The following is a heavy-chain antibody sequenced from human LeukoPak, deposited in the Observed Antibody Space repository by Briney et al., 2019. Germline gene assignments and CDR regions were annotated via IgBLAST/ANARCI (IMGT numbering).Heavy chain of an antibody. V-gene: IGHV3-21*01. CDR1: GLTFITYY. Sequence: GGSLTLSCAASGLTFITYYMNWVGQPPGRGREWVSPISSSNMYIYIADSVKGRFTISRDNVKSSLYLKMNSLRAEDTAVYYCARPTSGNKGGYNWRFDYWGQGTLVTVSS. D-gene: IGHD5-24*01. CDR2: ISSSNMYI. J-gene: IGHJ4*02. CDR3: ARPTSGNKGGYNWRFDY.